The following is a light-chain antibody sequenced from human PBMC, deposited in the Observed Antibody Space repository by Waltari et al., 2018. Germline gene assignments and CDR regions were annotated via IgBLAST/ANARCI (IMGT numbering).Light chain of an antibody. J-gene: IGKJ1*01. CDR1: HSIKSW. CDR3: QQYESLPT. CDR2: NAS. V-gene: IGKV1-5*03. Sequence: DIQMTESPSTLSASVGERGTMTCRASHSIKSWLAWYQQKPGEAPQLLLYNASVLKSGVPSRFSGGGSGTEFTLTITRVQPADFATYYCQQYESLPTFGQGTKV.